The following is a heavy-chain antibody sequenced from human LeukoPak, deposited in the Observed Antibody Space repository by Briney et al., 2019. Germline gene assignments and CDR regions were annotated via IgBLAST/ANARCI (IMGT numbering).Heavy chain of an antibody. CDR3: ARSPDTIYFDS. J-gene: IGHJ4*02. Sequence: PGEPLKISCKGSGYRFTGYWIGWVRQMPGKGLEWMGIIYPGDSHTTYSPSFQGQVTISVDKSINTAYLQWSSLKASDTAMYYCARSPDTIYFDSWGQGTLVTVSS. D-gene: IGHD5-18*01. V-gene: IGHV5-51*01. CDR1: GYRFTGYW. CDR2: IYPGDSHT.